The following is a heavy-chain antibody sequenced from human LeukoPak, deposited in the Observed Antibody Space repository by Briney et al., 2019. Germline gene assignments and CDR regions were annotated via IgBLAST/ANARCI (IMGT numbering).Heavy chain of an antibody. CDR3: ARGSATRFDY. J-gene: IGHJ4*02. V-gene: IGHV3-20*04. Sequence: GGSLRLSCAASGFTFYDYGMSWVRQAPGKGLEWVSGINWNGGSTGYADSVKGRFTIPRDNSKNTLYLQMNSLRAEDTAVYYCARGSATRFDYWGQGTLVTVSS. CDR1: GFTFYDYG. CDR2: INWNGGST. D-gene: IGHD5-12*01.